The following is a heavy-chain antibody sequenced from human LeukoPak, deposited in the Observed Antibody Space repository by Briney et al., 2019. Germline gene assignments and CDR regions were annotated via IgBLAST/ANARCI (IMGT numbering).Heavy chain of an antibody. CDR3: ARDHVKLTSSFHPFDAFDV. Sequence: ASVKVSCKASGYTFTSYAMNWVRQAPGQGLEWMGWINTNTGNPTYDQGFTGRFVFSLDTSVSTAYLQISSLKAEDTAVYYCARDHVKLTSSFHPFDAFDVWGQGTLVTVSS. V-gene: IGHV7-4-1*02. CDR1: GYTFTSYA. CDR2: INTNTGNP. J-gene: IGHJ3*01. D-gene: IGHD2-2*01.